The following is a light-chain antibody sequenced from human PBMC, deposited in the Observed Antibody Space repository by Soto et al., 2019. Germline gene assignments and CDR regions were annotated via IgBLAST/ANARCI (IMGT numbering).Light chain of an antibody. Sequence: QSVLTQPPSVSGAPGQRVTISCTGSSSNIGAGYDVYWYQQLPGTAPKLLIYANSNRPSGVPDRFSGSKSGTSASLAITGLQAEDESDYYCQSYDSSLSGSVFGGGTKVTVL. V-gene: IGLV1-40*01. J-gene: IGLJ2*01. CDR2: ANS. CDR3: QSYDSSLSGSV. CDR1: SSNIGAGYD.